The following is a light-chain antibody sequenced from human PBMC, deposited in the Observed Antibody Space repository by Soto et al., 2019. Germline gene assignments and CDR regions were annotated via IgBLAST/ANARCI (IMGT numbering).Light chain of an antibody. V-gene: IGLV2-11*01. Sequence: QSALTQPRSVSGSPGQSVTISCTGTSGDVGAYDRVSWYQHHPTKAPKLIIYDVTNRPSGVPYRFSGSKSGSTASLTISGLQAEDEADYYCCSHAGVSSGVFGGGTKLTVL. J-gene: IGLJ3*02. CDR2: DVT. CDR1: SGDVGAYDR. CDR3: CSHAGVSSGV.